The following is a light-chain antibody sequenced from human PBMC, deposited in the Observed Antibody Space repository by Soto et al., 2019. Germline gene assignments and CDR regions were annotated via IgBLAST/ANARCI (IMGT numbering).Light chain of an antibody. Sequence: EVVMTQSPGTLSVSPGDGATLSCRASQSIGRNLAWYQQRPGQGPRVLVYGASARATGMPARFNGSGSGTDFTLTISSLQSEDFAVYYCQQYNNWPRTFGQGTKVEIK. CDR2: GAS. J-gene: IGKJ1*01. CDR3: QQYNNWPRT. V-gene: IGKV3-15*01. CDR1: QSIGRN.